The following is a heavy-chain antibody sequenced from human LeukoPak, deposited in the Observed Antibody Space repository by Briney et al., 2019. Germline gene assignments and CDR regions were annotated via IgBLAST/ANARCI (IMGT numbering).Heavy chain of an antibody. CDR3: ARDNLLMTYYYYGMDV. Sequence: PGGSLRLSCATSGFTFSSYWMSWVRQAPGKGLEWVANIKQDGGEKYYVDSVKGRFTISRDNAKNSLYLQMNSLRAEDTAVYYCARDNLLMTYYYYGMDVWGQGTTVTVSS. CDR1: GFTFSSYW. J-gene: IGHJ6*02. V-gene: IGHV3-7*01. D-gene: IGHD3-16*01. CDR2: IKQDGGEK.